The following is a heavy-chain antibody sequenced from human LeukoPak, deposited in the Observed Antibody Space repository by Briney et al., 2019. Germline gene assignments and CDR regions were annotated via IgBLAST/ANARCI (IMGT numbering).Heavy chain of an antibody. CDR3: TSAVLRFLEWFPTDY. CDR2: IRSKAYGGTT. CDR1: GFTFGDYA. Sequence: GGSLRLSCTASGFTFGDYAMSWVRQAPGKGLEWVGFIRSKAYGGTTEYAASVKGRFTISRDDSKSIAYLQMNSLKTEDTAVYYCTSAVLRFLEWFPTDYWGQGTLVTVSS. J-gene: IGHJ4*02. D-gene: IGHD3-3*01. V-gene: IGHV3-49*04.